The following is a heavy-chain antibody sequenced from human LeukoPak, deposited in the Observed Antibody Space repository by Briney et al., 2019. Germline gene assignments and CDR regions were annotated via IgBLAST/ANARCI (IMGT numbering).Heavy chain of an antibody. Sequence: PGGSLRLSCAASGFTFSSYGMHWVRQDPGKGLEWVAVIWYDGSNKYYADSVKGRFTISRDNSKNTLYLQMNSLRAEDTAVYYCARDSSGWYSLDYWGQGTLVTVSS. CDR3: ARDSSGWYSLDY. CDR1: GFTFSSYG. J-gene: IGHJ4*02. D-gene: IGHD6-19*01. V-gene: IGHV3-33*01. CDR2: IWYDGSNK.